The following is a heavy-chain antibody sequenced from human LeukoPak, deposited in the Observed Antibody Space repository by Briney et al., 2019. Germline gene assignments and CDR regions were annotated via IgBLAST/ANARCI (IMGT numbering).Heavy chain of an antibody. J-gene: IGHJ6*02. Sequence: SETLSLTCTVSGGSISSYYWSWIRQPPGKGLEWIGYIYYSGSTNYNPSLKSRVTISVDTSKNQFSLKLSSVTAADTAVYYCARHATVTKLYYYYYGMDVWGQGTTVTVSS. CDR2: IYYSGST. CDR1: GGSISSYY. V-gene: IGHV4-59*08. CDR3: ARHATVTKLYYYYYGMDV. D-gene: IGHD4-11*01.